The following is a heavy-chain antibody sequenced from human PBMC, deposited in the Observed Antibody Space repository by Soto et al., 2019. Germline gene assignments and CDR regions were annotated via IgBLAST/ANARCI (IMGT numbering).Heavy chain of an antibody. CDR3: AREGALKPFSS. CDR2: ISGTSVYI. Sequence: PGGSLRLSCAASGFTFSNYNMNWVRQAPGKGLEWVSHISGTSVYIHYADSVKGRFTISRDNAKNSVYLQMDSLRVEDTAVCYCAREGALKPFSSWGQGALVTVSS. J-gene: IGHJ5*02. CDR1: GFTFSNYN. V-gene: IGHV3-21*01.